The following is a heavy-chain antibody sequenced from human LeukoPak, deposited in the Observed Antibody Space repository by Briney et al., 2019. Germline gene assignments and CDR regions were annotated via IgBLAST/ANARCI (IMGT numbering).Heavy chain of an antibody. CDR2: IYSGGST. V-gene: IGHV3-66*01. D-gene: IGHD4-17*01. CDR1: GFTVSSNY. J-gene: IGHJ4*02. Sequence: GGSLRLSCAASGFTVSSNYMSWVLQAPGKGLEWLSVIYSGGSTYYADSVKGRFTISRDNSKNTLYLQMNSLRAEDTAVYYCARVDYDYGDYDFDYWGQGTLVTVSS. CDR3: ARVDYDYGDYDFDY.